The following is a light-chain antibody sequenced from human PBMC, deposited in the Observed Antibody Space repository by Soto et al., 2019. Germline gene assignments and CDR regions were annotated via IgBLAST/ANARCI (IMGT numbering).Light chain of an antibody. CDR1: QSLLHSNGYSY. CDR3: MQVLQSLYS. Sequence: EIVMTQSPLSLSVTPGEPASISCRSSQSLLHSNGYSYLDWYLQKPGQSPQLLIYLGSNRASGVPDRFSGSGSGTDFTLRISRVEAEDVGVYYGMQVLQSLYSFGQGNKLEIK. CDR2: LGS. J-gene: IGKJ2*03. V-gene: IGKV2-28*01.